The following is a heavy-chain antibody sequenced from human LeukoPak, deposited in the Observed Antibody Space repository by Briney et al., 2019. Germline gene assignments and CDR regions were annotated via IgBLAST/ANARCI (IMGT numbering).Heavy chain of an antibody. CDR3: ARTPELAVTGIVDY. CDR1: GFTFSSYA. D-gene: IGHD6-19*01. J-gene: IGHJ4*02. CDR2: ISGSGGST. V-gene: IGHV3-23*01. Sequence: GGSLRLSCAASGFTFSSYAMSWVRQAPGKGLEWVSGISGSGGSTYYADSVKGRFTISRDNSGTTLYLQMNSLRAEDTAVYYCARTPELAVTGIVDYWGQGTLVTVSS.